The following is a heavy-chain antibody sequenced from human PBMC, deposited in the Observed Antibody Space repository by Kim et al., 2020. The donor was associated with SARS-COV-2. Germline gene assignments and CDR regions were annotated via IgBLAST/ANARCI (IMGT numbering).Heavy chain of an antibody. V-gene: IGHV3-9*01. Sequence: GGSLRLSCVGSGFTFGDYTMLWVRQAPGKGLEWVSGITKDNGIIGYVDSVRGRFTISRDNGANSLYLPMDSLMPEDTALYYCAKGGGSGTYSGDYWGQGT. J-gene: IGHJ4*02. D-gene: IGHD3-10*01. CDR1: GFTFGDYT. CDR3: AKGGGSGTYSGDY. CDR2: ITKDNGII.